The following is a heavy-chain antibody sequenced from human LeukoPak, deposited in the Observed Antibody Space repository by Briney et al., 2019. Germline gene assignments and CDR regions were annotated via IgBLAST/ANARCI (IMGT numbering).Heavy chain of an antibody. J-gene: IGHJ4*02. D-gene: IGHD6-13*01. CDR3: ARHSAAAGFHLFDY. CDR1: GGSISSSNSY. Sequence: SETLSLTCTVSGGSISSSNSYWGWIRQPPGKGLEWIGSLSYSGSTYYNPSLKSRVTISVDTSKNQLSLNLSSVTAADTALYFCARHSAAAGFHLFDYWGQGTLVTVSS. V-gene: IGHV4-39*01. CDR2: LSYSGST.